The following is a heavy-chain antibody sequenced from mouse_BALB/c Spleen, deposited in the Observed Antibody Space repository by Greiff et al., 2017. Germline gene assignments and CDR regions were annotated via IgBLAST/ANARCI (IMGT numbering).Heavy chain of an antibody. CDR3: ARILLRYFDY. V-gene: IGHV1-80*01. J-gene: IGHJ2*01. CDR1: GYAFSSYW. CDR2: IYPGDGDT. Sequence: VKLVASGAELVRPGSSVKISCKASGYAFSSYWMNWVKQRPGQGLEWIGQIYPGDGDTNYNGKFKGKATLTADKSSSTAYMQLSSLTSEDSAVNFCARILLRYFDYWGQGTTLTVSS. D-gene: IGHD1-1*01.